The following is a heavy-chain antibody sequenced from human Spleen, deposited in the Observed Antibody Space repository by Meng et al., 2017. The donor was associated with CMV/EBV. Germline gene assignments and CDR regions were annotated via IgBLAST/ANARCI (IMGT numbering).Heavy chain of an antibody. D-gene: IGHD1-7*01. CDR3: ARYNWNYGGEFDY. J-gene: IGHJ4*02. CDR1: GDAISSDY. V-gene: IGHV4-59*01. Sequence: CTVSGDAISSDYWSWIRQSPGKGLEWIGYIYYSGSTNYNPSLKSRVAISMGTSKTQFSLRLTSVTAADTAIYYCARYNWNYGGEFDYWGQGILVTVSS. CDR2: IYYSGST.